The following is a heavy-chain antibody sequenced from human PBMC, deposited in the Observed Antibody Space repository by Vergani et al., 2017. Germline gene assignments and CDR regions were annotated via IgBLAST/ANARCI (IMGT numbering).Heavy chain of an antibody. D-gene: IGHD1-14*01. CDR3: ARVRFNLYYYYGMDV. CDR2: INWNSDSI. J-gene: IGHJ6*02. CDR1: GFTFDEYA. Sequence: EVQLVESGGGLVQPGRSLRLSCAASGFTFDEYAMHWVRQAPGKGLEWVSGINWNSDSIAYADSVKGRFTISRVNAKNSLYLQMNSLRAEDTALYYCARVRFNLYYYYGMDVWGQGTTVTVSS. V-gene: IGHV3-9*01.